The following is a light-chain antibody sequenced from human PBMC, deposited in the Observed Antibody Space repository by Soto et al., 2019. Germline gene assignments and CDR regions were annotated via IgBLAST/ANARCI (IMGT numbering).Light chain of an antibody. V-gene: IGKV3-15*01. Sequence: EIVLTHSPGTLSVSPGERATLSCRASQSVSSNLAWYQQKPGQAPRLLIYGASTRATGIPARFSGSGSGTEFTLTISSLQSEDFAVYYCQQYNNWPPVFGQGTKVDIK. CDR3: QQYNNWPPV. CDR1: QSVSSN. CDR2: GAS. J-gene: IGKJ1*01.